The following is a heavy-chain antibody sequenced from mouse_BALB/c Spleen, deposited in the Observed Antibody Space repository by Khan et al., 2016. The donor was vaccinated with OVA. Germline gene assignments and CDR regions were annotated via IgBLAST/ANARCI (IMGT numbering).Heavy chain of an antibody. CDR1: GFSLTTYG. CDR3: ARPYYGSAWFAY. Sequence: QVQLQQSGPGLVAPSQTLSITCTVSGFSLTTYGVHWVRQPPGKGLEWLGVIWASGSTNYNSALMSRLSIIKDNSKSQVFLKMNSLQTDDTAIYYCARPYYGSAWFAYWGQGTLVTVSA. J-gene: IGHJ3*01. D-gene: IGHD1-1*01. CDR2: IWASGST. V-gene: IGHV2-9*02.